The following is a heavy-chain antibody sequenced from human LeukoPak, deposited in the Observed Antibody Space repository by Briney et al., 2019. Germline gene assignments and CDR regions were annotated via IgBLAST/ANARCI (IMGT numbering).Heavy chain of an antibody. Sequence: ASVKVSCKASGYTFTSYGISWVRQAPGQGLEWMGWISAYNGNTNYAQKLQGRVTMTTGTSTSTAYMELRSLRSDDTAVYYCARQQYYYGSGGPYNWFDPWGQGTLVTVSS. D-gene: IGHD3-10*01. J-gene: IGHJ5*02. CDR3: ARQQYYYGSGGPYNWFDP. CDR2: ISAYNGNT. CDR1: GYTFTSYG. V-gene: IGHV1-18*01.